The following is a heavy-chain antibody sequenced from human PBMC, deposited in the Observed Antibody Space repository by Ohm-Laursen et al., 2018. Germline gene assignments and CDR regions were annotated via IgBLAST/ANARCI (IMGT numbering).Heavy chain of an antibody. CDR2: ISSSSSFI. V-gene: IGHV3-21*01. D-gene: IGHD5-18*01. CDR1: RFTFSSYS. Sequence: GSLRLSCSASRFTFSSYSMNWVRQAPGKGLEWVSFISSSSSFIYYADPVKGRFTISRDNAKNSLYLQMNSLRAEDTAVFYCARGLGTAMVSPFDYWGQGTLVTVSS. J-gene: IGHJ4*02. CDR3: ARGLGTAMVSPFDY.